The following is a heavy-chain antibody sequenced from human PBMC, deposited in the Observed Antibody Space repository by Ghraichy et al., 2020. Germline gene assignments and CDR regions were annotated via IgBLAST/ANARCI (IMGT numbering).Heavy chain of an antibody. Sequence: LSLTCAASGFTISKYWMHWVRQVPGKGLVWVSRINSAGSVTSYADSVNGRFTISRDNAKNTVYLQMNSLRAEDTALYYCASATTDNSGTGIDYWGQGTLVTVSS. CDR2: INSAGSVT. D-gene: IGHD3-22*01. CDR3: ASATTDNSGTGIDY. V-gene: IGHV3-74*01. CDR1: GFTISKYW. J-gene: IGHJ4*02.